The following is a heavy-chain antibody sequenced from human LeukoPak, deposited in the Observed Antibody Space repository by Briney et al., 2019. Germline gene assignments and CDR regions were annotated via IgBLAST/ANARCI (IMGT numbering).Heavy chain of an antibody. Sequence: ASVKVSCKASGYTFTSYYMHWVRQAPGQGLEWMGIINPSGGGTHYAQKFRGRVTMTRDTSINTACMELSSLTSDDTAVYYCAKADSHRGYSYATLAYYYMDVWGEGTTVTVSS. V-gene: IGHV1-46*01. CDR3: AKADSHRGYSYATLAYYYMDV. J-gene: IGHJ6*03. D-gene: IGHD5-18*01. CDR1: GYTFTSYY. CDR2: INPSGGGT.